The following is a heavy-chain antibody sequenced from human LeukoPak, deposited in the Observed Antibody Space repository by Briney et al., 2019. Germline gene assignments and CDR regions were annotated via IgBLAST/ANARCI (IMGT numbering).Heavy chain of an antibody. D-gene: IGHD3-22*01. CDR2: ISSSSSYI. CDR3: ARDRSLDYYDSSGSDY. CDR1: GFTFSSYS. J-gene: IGHJ4*02. V-gene: IGHV3-21*01. Sequence: GGSLRLSCAASGFTFSSYSMNWVRQAPGKGLEWVSSISSSSSYIYYADSVKGRFTISRDNAKNSLYLQMNSLRAEDTAVYYCARDRSLDYYDSSGSDYWGQGTLVTVSS.